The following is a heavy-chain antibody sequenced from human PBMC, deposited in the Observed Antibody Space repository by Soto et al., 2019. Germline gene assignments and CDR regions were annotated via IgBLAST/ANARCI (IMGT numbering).Heavy chain of an antibody. CDR3: ARVGHCTSTSCYLMDV. CDR2: IDHSGSN. Sequence: SETLSLTCAVYGGPFSNYYWNWIRQPPGKGLEWIGEIDHSGSNTCNPSLKSRLTLSIDTSKNQFSLKLSSVTAADTAVYYCARVGHCTSTSCYLMDVWGQGTTVTV. CDR1: GGPFSNYY. V-gene: IGHV4-34*01. J-gene: IGHJ6*02. D-gene: IGHD2-2*01.